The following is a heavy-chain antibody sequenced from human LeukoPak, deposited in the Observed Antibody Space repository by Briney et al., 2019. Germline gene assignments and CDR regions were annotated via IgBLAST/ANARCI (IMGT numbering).Heavy chain of an antibody. J-gene: IGHJ6*03. CDR2: IYRSGST. D-gene: IGHD4-17*01. V-gene: IGHV4-38-2*02. CDR3: ARGTYGYYMDV. CDR1: NYPISNSLY. Sequence: SEPLSLTCSGSNYPISNSLYWGWLRQPPGKGLEWIGSIYRSGSTFYNSSLKSRVTISLDTSKNQFSLKLSSVTAADTAVYFCARGTYGYYMDVWGKGTTVTVSS.